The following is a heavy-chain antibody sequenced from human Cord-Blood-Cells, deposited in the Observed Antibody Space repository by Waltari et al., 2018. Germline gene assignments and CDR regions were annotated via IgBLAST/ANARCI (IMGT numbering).Heavy chain of an antibody. CDR3: ARGASGWYKDFDY. J-gene: IGHJ4*02. CDR1: GGSFSGYY. CDR2: IKHSGST. Sequence: QVQLQQWGAGLLKPSETLSLTCAVYGGSFSGYYWSWIRQPPGKGLEWIGEIKHSGSTNSHPSRKSRVTISVDTSKNQFSLKLSSVTAADTAVYYCARGASGWYKDFDYWGQGTLVTVSS. D-gene: IGHD6-19*01. V-gene: IGHV4-34*01.